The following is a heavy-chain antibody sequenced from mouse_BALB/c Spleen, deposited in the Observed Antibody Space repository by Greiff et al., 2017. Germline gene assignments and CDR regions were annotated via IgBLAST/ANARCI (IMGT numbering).Heavy chain of an antibody. V-gene: IGHV5-6-5*01. D-gene: IGHD2-10*01. J-gene: IGHJ4*01. Sequence: VESGGGLVKPGGSLKLSCAASGFTFSSYAMSWVRQTPEKRLEWVASISSGGSTYYPDSVKGRFTISRDNARNILYLQMSSLRSEDTAMYYCARPYPEAMDYWGQGTSVTVSS. CDR2: ISSGGST. CDR1: GFTFSSYA. CDR3: ARPYPEAMDY.